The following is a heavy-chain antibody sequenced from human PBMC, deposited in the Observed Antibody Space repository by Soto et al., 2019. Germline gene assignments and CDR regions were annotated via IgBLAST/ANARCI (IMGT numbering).Heavy chain of an antibody. CDR1: AFTFGSYA. CDR3: AKGSGNSVYNFDN. J-gene: IGHJ4*02. CDR2: ISASGGST. D-gene: IGHD1-26*01. V-gene: IGHV3-23*01. Sequence: EVQLLESGGGLVQPGGSLRLSCAASAFTFGSYAMSWVRQAPGKGLEWVSAISASGGSTYYADSVKGRFTISRDSSENTLYLQMSSLRADDTAVYYCAKGSGNSVYNFDNWGQGTLVTVSS.